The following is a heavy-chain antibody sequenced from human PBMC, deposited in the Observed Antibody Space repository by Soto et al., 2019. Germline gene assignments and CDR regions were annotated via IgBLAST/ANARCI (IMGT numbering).Heavy chain of an antibody. Sequence: TMSRTWIVSPVSMSYAGYSWSWIRKSPGKGLEWLCYIAHPVTSYYSPSFKSRLPLSIDRTRNQYSLSLSSMTAAAKAVYYCATGGGYVSFDFLRQGIQVTVSS. J-gene: IGHJ4*02. CDR3: ATGGGYVSFDF. D-gene: IGHD2-15*01. CDR1: PVSMSYAGYS. V-gene: IGHV4-30-2*06. CDR2: IAHPVTS.